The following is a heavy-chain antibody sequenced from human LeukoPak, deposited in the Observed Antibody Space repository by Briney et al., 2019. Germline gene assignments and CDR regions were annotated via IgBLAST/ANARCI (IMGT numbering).Heavy chain of an antibody. CDR1: GGSISSY. CDR2: IYSTGST. D-gene: IGHD6-13*01. V-gene: IGHV4-4*07. J-gene: IGHJ4*02. CDR3: ARQIASAGTAGFDF. Sequence: SETLSLTYTVSGGSISSYWSWIRQPAGKGLEWIGRIYSTGSTNYNPSLKSRVTMSVDTSKNQFSLRLRSVTAADTAVYYCARQIASAGTAGFDFWGQGALVTVSS.